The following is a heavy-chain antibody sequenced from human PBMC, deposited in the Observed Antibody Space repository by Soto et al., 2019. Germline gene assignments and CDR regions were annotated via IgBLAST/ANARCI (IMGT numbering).Heavy chain of an antibody. CDR3: ARGGCSGGSCYSTAYFDY. Sequence: QVQLQQWGAGLLKPSETLSLTCAVYGWSFSGYYWSWIRQPPGKGLEWIGEINHSGSTNYNPSLKSRVTISVDTSKNQFSLKLSSVTAADTAVYYCARGGCSGGSCYSTAYFDYWGQGTLVTVSS. V-gene: IGHV4-34*01. CDR1: GWSFSGYY. D-gene: IGHD2-15*01. J-gene: IGHJ4*02. CDR2: INHSGST.